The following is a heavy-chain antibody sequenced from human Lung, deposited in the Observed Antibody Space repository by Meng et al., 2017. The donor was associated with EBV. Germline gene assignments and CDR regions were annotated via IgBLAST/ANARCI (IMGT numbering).Heavy chain of an antibody. CDR1: GYSFTTYA. D-gene: IGHD2-2*01. V-gene: IGHV1-3*01. CDR3: ARTGCSSSSCYDY. Sequence: QVPLVLSADAVKKPGASVKVSCKASGYSFTTYAMHWVRQAPGQRLEWMGWINAGNGNTKYSEKFQSRVTITRDTAASTAYMELSSLRSEDTAVYYCARTGCSSSSCYDYWGQGTLVTVSS. J-gene: IGHJ4*02. CDR2: INAGNGNT.